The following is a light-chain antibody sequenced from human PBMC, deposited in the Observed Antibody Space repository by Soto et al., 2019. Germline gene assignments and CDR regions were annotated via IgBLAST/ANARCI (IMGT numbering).Light chain of an antibody. CDR2: DAS. Sequence: EIVLTQSPATLSLSPGERATLSCRASQSVGSYLAWYQHKPGQAPRLLIYDASNRATGVPARFSGSGSGTDFTLTISSLEPEDFGVYYCQKPSEWRFTFGPGTKVDIK. CDR3: QKPSEWRFT. J-gene: IGKJ3*01. CDR1: QSVGSY. V-gene: IGKV3-11*01.